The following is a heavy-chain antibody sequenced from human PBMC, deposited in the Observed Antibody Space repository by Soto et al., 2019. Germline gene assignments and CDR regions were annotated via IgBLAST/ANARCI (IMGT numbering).Heavy chain of an antibody. Sequence: GASVKVSCKASGYTFTGYYMHWVRQAPGQGLEWMGWINPNSGGTNYAQKFQGRVTMTRDTSISTAYMELSRLRSDDTAVYYCARVYMSYSSSLEGYWGQGTLVTVSS. CDR1: GYTFTGYY. CDR2: INPNSGGT. D-gene: IGHD6-6*01. V-gene: IGHV1-2*02. CDR3: ARVYMSYSSSLEGY. J-gene: IGHJ4*02.